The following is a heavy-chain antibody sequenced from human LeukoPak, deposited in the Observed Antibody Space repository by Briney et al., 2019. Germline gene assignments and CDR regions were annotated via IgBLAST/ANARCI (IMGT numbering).Heavy chain of an antibody. V-gene: IGHV3-23*01. D-gene: IGHD2-15*01. CDR1: GFTFSSYV. CDR2: IGNSGRDT. Sequence: GGSLRLSCAASGFTFSSYVMTWVRQAPGRGLEWVSSIGNSGRDTYYADSMTGRFTISRDNSKSTLFLHMSSLRAGDTAIYYCARYCGADSCYSGLDYWGQGALVTVSS. CDR3: ARYCGADSCYSGLDY. J-gene: IGHJ4*02.